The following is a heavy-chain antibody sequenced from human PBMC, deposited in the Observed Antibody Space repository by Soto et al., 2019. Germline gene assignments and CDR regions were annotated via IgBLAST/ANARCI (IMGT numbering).Heavy chain of an antibody. CDR2: IYYSGTT. D-gene: IGHD3-10*01. Sequence: SVPLSLTCTVSCGSISSYYCSRIRQPPGKGLEWIGYIYYSGTTNYNPSLKSRVTISVDTSKNQFSLKLSSVTAADTAVYYCARGVYWFGELLTYNWFDPWGQGTLVTVS. V-gene: IGHV4-59*01. CDR3: ARGVYWFGELLTYNWFDP. J-gene: IGHJ5*02. CDR1: CGSISSYY.